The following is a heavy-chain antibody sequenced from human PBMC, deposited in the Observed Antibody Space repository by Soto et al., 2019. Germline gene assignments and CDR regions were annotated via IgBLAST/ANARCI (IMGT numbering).Heavy chain of an antibody. CDR1: GFTFSSYA. J-gene: IGHJ4*02. CDR3: AKAFFFILTGYNDY. CDR2: ISGSGGST. Sequence: GGSLRLSCAASGFTFSSYAMSWVRQAPGKGLEWVSAISGSGGSTYYADSVKGRLTISRDNSKNTLYLQMNSLRAEDTAVYYCAKAFFFILTGYNDYWGQGTLVTVSS. D-gene: IGHD3-9*01. V-gene: IGHV3-23*01.